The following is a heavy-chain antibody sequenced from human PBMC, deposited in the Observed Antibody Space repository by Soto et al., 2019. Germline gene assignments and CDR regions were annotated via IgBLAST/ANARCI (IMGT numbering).Heavy chain of an antibody. CDR1: GGSISSGDYY. D-gene: IGHD3-10*01. J-gene: IGHJ6*02. V-gene: IGHV4-30-4*01. CDR3: AGGPRGAFYYGMDV. Sequence: QVQLQESGPGLVKPSQTLSLTCTVSGGSISSGDYYWSWIRQPPGKGLEWIGYIYYSGSTYYNPYLKRRVTISVDTSKNQFSLKLSSVTAADTAVYYCAGGPRGAFYYGMDVWGQGTTVTVSS. CDR2: IYYSGST.